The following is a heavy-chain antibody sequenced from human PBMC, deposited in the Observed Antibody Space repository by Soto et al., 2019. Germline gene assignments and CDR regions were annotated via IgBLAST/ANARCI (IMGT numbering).Heavy chain of an antibody. CDR2: INGGSGHT. V-gene: IGHV1-3*01. Sequence: ASVKVSCKTSGFAFTNSTIHWVRQAPGQRLEWMGWINGGSGHTRYSQNFQARVTITKDTSASSAYMELRSLRSDDTAVYYCARGLTPNWFDPWGQGTLVTVSS. J-gene: IGHJ5*02. D-gene: IGHD2-15*01. CDR1: GFAFTNST. CDR3: ARGLTPNWFDP.